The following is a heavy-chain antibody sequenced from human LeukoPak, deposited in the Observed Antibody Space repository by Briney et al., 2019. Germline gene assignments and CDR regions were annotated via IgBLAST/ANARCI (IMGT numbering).Heavy chain of an antibody. Sequence: PSETLSLTCIVSGGSISSITYSWGWIRQPPGKGLEWIGSIYYSGGTYYNPSLNSRATISVDTSKNHFSLNLSSVTAADTAVYCCARRYSGSGNWDYWGQGTLVTVSS. J-gene: IGHJ4*02. CDR2: IYYSGGT. CDR3: ARRYSGSGNWDY. CDR1: GGSISSITYS. D-gene: IGHD3-10*01. V-gene: IGHV4-39*02.